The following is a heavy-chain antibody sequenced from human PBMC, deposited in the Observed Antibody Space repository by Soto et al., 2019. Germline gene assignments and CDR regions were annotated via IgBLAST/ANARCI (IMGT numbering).Heavy chain of an antibody. V-gene: IGHV3-23*01. CDR1: GFTFSSYA. CDR3: AKVGRGYSGYDSNY. D-gene: IGHD5-12*01. Sequence: GGSLRLSCAASGFTFSSYAMSWVRQAPGKGLEWVSAISGSGGSTYYADSVKGRFTISRDNSKNTLYLQMNSLRAEDTAVYYCAKVGRGYSGYDSNYWGQGTLVTVSS. J-gene: IGHJ4*02. CDR2: ISGSGGST.